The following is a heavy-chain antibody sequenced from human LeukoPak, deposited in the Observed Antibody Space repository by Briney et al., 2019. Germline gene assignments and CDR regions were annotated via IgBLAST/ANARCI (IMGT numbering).Heavy chain of an antibody. V-gene: IGHV3-9*01. CDR1: GFRFEDYT. D-gene: IGHD6-19*01. Sequence: GRSLRLSCAASGFRFEDYTMHWVRQAPGKALGWVSGISWNSASRGYADSVKGRFTISRDNAKESLYLQMNSLRTEDTALYYCAKAMHNSGWYGSFDYCGQGTLVTVSS. CDR3: AKAMHNSGWYGSFDY. CDR2: ISWNSASR. J-gene: IGHJ4*02.